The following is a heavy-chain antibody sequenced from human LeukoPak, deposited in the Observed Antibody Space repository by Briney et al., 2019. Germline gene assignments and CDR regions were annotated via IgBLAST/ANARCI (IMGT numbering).Heavy chain of an antibody. J-gene: IGHJ2*01. CDR2: IGVSGGST. CDR1: GFSFSNYG. CDR3: AKDRTVGASYWYFDL. D-gene: IGHD1-26*01. Sequence: QTGGSLRLSCAASGFSFSNYGMSWVRQAPGKGLEWVSAIGVSGGSTYYADSVKGRFTISRDTSKNILFLQMNTLRAEDTAIYYCAKDRTVGASYWYFDLWGRGTLVTVSS. V-gene: IGHV3-23*01.